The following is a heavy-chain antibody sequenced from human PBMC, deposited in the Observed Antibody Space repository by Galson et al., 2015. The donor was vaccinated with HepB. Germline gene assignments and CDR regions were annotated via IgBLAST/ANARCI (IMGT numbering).Heavy chain of an antibody. J-gene: IGHJ4*02. CDR2: INPYNGNT. CDR3: ARAKGDYYDSSGYYLKGYFDY. D-gene: IGHD3-22*01. Sequence: SVKVSCKASGYTFTSYGISWVRQAPGQGLEWMGWINPYNGNTNFAQKLQDRVTMTTDTSTSTAYMELRSLRSDDTAVYYCARAKGDYYDSSGYYLKGYFDYWGQGTLVTVSS. V-gene: IGHV1-18*04. CDR1: GYTFTSYG.